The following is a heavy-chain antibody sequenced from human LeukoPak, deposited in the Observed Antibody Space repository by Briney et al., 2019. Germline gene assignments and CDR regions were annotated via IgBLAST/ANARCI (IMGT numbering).Heavy chain of an antibody. J-gene: IGHJ6*03. Sequence: GGSLRLSCEASGFTFSSYAMHWVRQAPGKGLEWVAVISYDGSNKYYADSVKGRFTISRDNSKNTLYLQMNSLRAEDTAVYYCARDRGQATNYYYYYMDVWGKGTTVTVSS. CDR3: ARDRGQATNYYYYYMDV. V-gene: IGHV3-30*04. D-gene: IGHD3-10*01. CDR1: GFTFSSYA. CDR2: ISYDGSNK.